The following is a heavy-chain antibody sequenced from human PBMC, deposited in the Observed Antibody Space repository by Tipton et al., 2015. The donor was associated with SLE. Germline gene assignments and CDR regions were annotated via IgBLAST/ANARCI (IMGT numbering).Heavy chain of an antibody. CDR2: ISGDENSV. J-gene: IGHJ4*02. Sequence: SLRLSCAASGFPFRNYWMHWVRRVPGKGLIWVSHISGDENSVAYADSVKGRFTISRDNVKSTLSLQMNSLRAEDTAIYHCARDRGSGWYHFDLWGQGTLVTVSS. CDR1: GFPFRNYW. V-gene: IGHV3-74*01. D-gene: IGHD6-19*01. CDR3: ARDRGSGWYHFDL.